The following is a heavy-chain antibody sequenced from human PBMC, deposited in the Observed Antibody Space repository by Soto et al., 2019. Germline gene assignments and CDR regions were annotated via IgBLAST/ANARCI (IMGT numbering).Heavy chain of an antibody. Sequence: EVQLVESGGGLVQPGGSLRLSCEASGFTFRNYDMHWVRQGTGKGLEWVSGISAAGDPDYADSVEGRFTISRENAQTAFFLETNSLRAGEAAVYYCARVDGYFYGLDMWGQGTAVTVCS. V-gene: IGHV3-13*05. CDR2: ISAAGDP. D-gene: IGHD3-9*01. CDR1: GFTFRNYD. J-gene: IGHJ6*02. CDR3: ARVDGYFYGLDM.